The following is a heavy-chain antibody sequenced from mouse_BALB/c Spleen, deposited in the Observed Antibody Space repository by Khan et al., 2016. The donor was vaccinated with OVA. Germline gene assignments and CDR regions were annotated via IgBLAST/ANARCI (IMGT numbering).Heavy chain of an antibody. V-gene: IGHV3-5*02. CDR2: IYYSGTV. J-gene: IGHJ1*01. D-gene: IGHD1-1*01. CDR1: GISITSGNFR. CDR3: ARDYGSLYWYFDV. Sequence: EVQLQESGPGLVKPSQTVSLTCTVTGISITSGNFRWSWIRQFPGHKLVWIGNIYYSGTVTYNPSLTSRTTITRDTSKNQFFLEMNSLTAEDTATYYCARDYGSLYWYFDVWGAGTTVTVSS.